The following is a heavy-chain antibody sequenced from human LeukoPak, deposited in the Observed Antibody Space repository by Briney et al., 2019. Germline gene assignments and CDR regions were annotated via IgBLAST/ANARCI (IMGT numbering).Heavy chain of an antibody. CDR3: ARLTPCAVLAYCGGDPEDAFDI. CDR2: IYYSGST. J-gene: IGHJ3*02. D-gene: IGHD2-21*01. CDR1: GGSISSSSYY. V-gene: IGHV4-39*01. Sequence: SETLSLTCTVSGGSISSSSYYWGWIRQPPGKGLEWIGSIYYSGSTYYNPSLKSRVTISVDTSKNQFSLKLSSVTAADTAVYYCARLTPCAVLAYCGGDPEDAFDIWGQGTMVTVSS.